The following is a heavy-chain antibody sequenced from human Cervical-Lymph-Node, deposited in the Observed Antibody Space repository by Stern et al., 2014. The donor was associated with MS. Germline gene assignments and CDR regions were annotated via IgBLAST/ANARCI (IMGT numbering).Heavy chain of an antibody. CDR2: INSNDPGSGGK. Sequence: QLVQSGADIKKPGASVKVSCKASGYSFTAYYIHWVRQAPGQGLEWLGWINSNDPGSGGKKYAQKFQGRVTMTADTSIDTVYMELSSLRYDDTVVFFCARVNGIFNSSGYYSYWGQGTLVTVSS. V-gene: IGHV1-2*02. D-gene: IGHD3-22*01. CDR1: GYSFTAYY. J-gene: IGHJ4*02. CDR3: ARVNGIFNSSGYYSY.